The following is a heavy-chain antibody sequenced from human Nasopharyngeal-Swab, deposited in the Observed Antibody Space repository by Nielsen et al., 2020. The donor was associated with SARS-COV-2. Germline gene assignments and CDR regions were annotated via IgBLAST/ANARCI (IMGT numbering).Heavy chain of an antibody. CDR3: VGSSWYGDYYYYYGMDV. CDR1: AGSISSSGYY. V-gene: IGHV4-39*07. Sequence: SETLSLTCTVSAGSISSSGYYWGWIRQPPGKGLEWIGSIYYSGSTYYNPSLKSRVTISVDTSKNQFSLKLSSVAAADTAVYYCVGSSWYGDYYYYYGMDVWGQGTTVTVSS. D-gene: IGHD6-13*01. J-gene: IGHJ6*02. CDR2: IYYSGST.